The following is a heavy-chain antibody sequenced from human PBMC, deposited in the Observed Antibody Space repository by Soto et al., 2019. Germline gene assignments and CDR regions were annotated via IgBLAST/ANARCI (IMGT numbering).Heavy chain of an antibody. CDR3: AGRTASTTDDYYYGMDV. D-gene: IGHD4-17*01. CDR2: INPSAGST. CDR1: GYTFSSYY. J-gene: IGHJ6*02. Sequence: QVQLVQSGAEVKKPGASVKVSCKASGYTFSSYYMHWVRQAPGQGLEWMGIINPSAGSTSYSPKFQDRVTMTRDTSTSTVYMELSSLRSEDTGVYYCAGRTASTTDDYYYGMDVWGQGTTVTVSS. V-gene: IGHV1-46*03.